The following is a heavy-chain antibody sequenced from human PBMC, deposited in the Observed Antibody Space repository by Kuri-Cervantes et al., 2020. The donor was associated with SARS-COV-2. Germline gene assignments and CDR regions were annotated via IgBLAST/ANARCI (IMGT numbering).Heavy chain of an antibody. CDR1: GFTFDDYA. CDR3: ARAPPVTTVTTIYYGMDV. CDR2: ISWNSGSI. V-gene: IGHV3-9*01. D-gene: IGHD4-17*01. J-gene: IGHJ6*02. Sequence: SLKISCAASGFTFDDYAMHWVRQAPGKGLEWVSGISWNSGSIGYADSVKGRFTISRDNAKNSLYQQMNSLRAEDTAVYYCARAPPVTTVTTIYYGMDVWGQGTTVTVSS.